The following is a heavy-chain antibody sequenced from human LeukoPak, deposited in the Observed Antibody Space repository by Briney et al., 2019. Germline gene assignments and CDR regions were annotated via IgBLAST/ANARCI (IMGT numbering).Heavy chain of an antibody. CDR2: LTLTAVRT. CDR1: GFTFNNYA. Sequence: QPGGSLLLSCAASGFTFNNYAMNWGRPAPGKGQEWVSGLTLTAVRTYYSPSVHPRFTISTDNPKNILYLQINSLRAEDTAVYYCGKDSEITMVRRAFLPWGQGTLVTVSS. J-gene: IGHJ5*02. V-gene: IGHV3-23*01. CDR3: GKDSEITMVRRAFLP. D-gene: IGHD3-10*01.